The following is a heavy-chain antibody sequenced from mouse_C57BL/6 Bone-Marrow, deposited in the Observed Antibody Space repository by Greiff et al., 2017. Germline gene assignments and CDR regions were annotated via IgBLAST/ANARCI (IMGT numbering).Heavy chain of an antibody. CDR2: INPSTGGT. V-gene: IGHV1-42*01. Sequence: VQLQQSGPELVKPGASVKISCKASGYSFTGYYMNWVKQSPEKSLEWIGEINPSTGGTTYNQKFKAKATLTVDKSSSTAYMQLKRLTSEDSAVYYCARFSTTVVATPYYFDYWGQGTTLTVSS. CDR1: GYSFTGYY. J-gene: IGHJ2*01. D-gene: IGHD1-1*01. CDR3: ARFSTTVVATPYYFDY.